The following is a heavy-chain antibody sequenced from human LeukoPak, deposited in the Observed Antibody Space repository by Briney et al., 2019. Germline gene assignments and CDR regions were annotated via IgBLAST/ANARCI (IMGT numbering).Heavy chain of an antibody. CDR1: GFPFSSYA. V-gene: IGHV3-23*01. CDR2: ISGDGATT. CDR3: ARLRSSTSLGYYYYYGMDV. J-gene: IGHJ6*02. D-gene: IGHD2-2*01. Sequence: GGSLRLSCAASGFPFSSYAMTWVRQAPGEGRGWVSSISGDGATTYHADSVKGRFTISRDNAKNTVYLEMNSLRAEDTAVYYCARLRSSTSLGYYYYYGMDVWGQGTTVTVSS.